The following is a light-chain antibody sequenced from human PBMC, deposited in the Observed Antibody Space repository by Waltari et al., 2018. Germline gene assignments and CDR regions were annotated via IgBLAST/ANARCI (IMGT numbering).Light chain of an antibody. Sequence: DIQMTQSPSSLSASVGDSITITCRASQSVSKFLNWYQQKPGKPPKRLIFGSSSLQSAVPARFSGSGSGTDFTLTISSLQPEDFATYYCQQTYSVLYTFGQGTKLQI. CDR3: QQTYSVLYT. CDR2: GSS. V-gene: IGKV1-39*01. J-gene: IGKJ2*01. CDR1: QSVSKF.